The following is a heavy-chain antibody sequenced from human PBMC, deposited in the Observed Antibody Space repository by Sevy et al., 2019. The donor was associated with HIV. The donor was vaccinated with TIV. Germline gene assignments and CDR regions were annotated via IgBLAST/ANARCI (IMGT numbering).Heavy chain of an antibody. V-gene: IGHV3-33*01. Sequence: GGSLRLSCAASGFTFSSYGMHWVRQAPGKGLEWVAVIWYDGSNKYYADSVKGRFTISRDNSKKALYQQMNSLRAENTVVYYCARVGRENYFDSYFDYWGQGTLVTVSS. CDR3: ARVGRENYFDSYFDY. CDR1: GFTFSSYG. CDR2: IWYDGSNK. J-gene: IGHJ4*02. D-gene: IGHD3-22*01.